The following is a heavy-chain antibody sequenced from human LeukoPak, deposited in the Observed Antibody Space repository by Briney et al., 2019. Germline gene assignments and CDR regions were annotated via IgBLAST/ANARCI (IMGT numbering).Heavy chain of an antibody. J-gene: IGHJ4*02. CDR3: AKEIYDSSGYPDY. Sequence: PGRSLRLSCAASGFTFSSYGMHWVRQAPGKGLEWVAVISYDGSNKYYADSVKGRFTISRDNSKNTLYLQMNSLRAEDTAVYYCAKEIYDSSGYPDYWGQGTLVTVSS. V-gene: IGHV3-30*18. D-gene: IGHD3-22*01. CDR1: GFTFSSYG. CDR2: ISYDGSNK.